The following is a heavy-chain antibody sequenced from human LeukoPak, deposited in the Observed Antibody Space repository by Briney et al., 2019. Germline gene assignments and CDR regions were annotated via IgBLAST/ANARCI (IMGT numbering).Heavy chain of an antibody. V-gene: IGHV1-69*13. CDR1: GGTFSSYA. CDR2: IIPIFGTA. D-gene: IGHD3-3*01. Sequence: SVKVSCKASGGTFSSYAISWVRQAPGQGLEWMGGIIPIFGTANYAQKFQGRVTITADESTSTAYMELSSLRSEDTAVYYCARVVSAVLRFLEWSAPFDAWGQGTLVTVSS. J-gene: IGHJ5*02. CDR3: ARVVSAVLRFLEWSAPFDA.